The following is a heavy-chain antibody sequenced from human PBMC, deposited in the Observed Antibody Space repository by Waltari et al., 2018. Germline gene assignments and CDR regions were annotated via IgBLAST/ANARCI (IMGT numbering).Heavy chain of an antibody. CDR2: IVPIVGSV. CDR1: GGTFSSYA. D-gene: IGHD4-4*01. Sequence: QVPLVQSGADVKKPGSSVKVSCGAPGGTFSSYAVSWVRQAPGQGLEWVGKIVPIVGSVDYAQRFQGRVTITADQSTDTAYMELKSLTSEDTAVYYCARFDHSGNFFDYWGQGKLVIVSS. CDR3: ARFDHSGNFFDY. J-gene: IGHJ4*02. V-gene: IGHV1-69*11.